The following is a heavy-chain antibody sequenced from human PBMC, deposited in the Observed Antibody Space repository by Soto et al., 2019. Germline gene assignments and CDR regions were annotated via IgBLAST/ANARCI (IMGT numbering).Heavy chain of an antibody. CDR3: ARRNYDFWRTMGDYYYMDV. J-gene: IGHJ6*03. Sequence: PSETLSLTCTVSGGSISSYYWSWIRQPPGKGLEWIGYIYYSGSTNYNPSLKSRVTISVDTSKNQFSLKLSSVTAADTAVYYCARRNYDFWRTMGDYYYMDVWGKGTTVTVSS. CDR1: GGSISSYY. CDR2: IYYSGST. D-gene: IGHD3-3*01. V-gene: IGHV4-59*01.